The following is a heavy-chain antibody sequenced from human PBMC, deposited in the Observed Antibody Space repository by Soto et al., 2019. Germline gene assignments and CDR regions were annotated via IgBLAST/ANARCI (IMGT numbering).Heavy chain of an antibody. Sequence: SETLSLTCTVSGGSISSYYWSWIRQPPGKGLEWIGYIYYSGSTNYNPSLKSRVTISVDTSKDQFSLKLSSVTAADTAVYYCARDRVDYGDSNYAMDVWGQVTTVT. CDR1: GGSISSYY. CDR2: IYYSGST. D-gene: IGHD4-17*01. J-gene: IGHJ6*02. CDR3: ARDRVDYGDSNYAMDV. V-gene: IGHV4-59*01.